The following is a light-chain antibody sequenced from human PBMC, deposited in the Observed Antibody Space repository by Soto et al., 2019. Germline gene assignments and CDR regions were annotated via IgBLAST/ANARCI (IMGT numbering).Light chain of an antibody. CDR1: QSLVHSDGTTY. CDR3: MQATQFPT. Sequence: DIVMTQTPLSSPVTLGQSASISCKSSQSLVHSDGTTYLYWLHQRPGQPPRLLIYKVSHRFSGXPXXFSGSGAGTDFTLKISRVEAEDVGVYYCMQATQFPTLGQGTRLEI. CDR2: KVS. V-gene: IGKV2-24*01. J-gene: IGKJ5*01.